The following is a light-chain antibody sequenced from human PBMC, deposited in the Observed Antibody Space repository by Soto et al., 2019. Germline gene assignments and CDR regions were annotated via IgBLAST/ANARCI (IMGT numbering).Light chain of an antibody. Sequence: EIVMTQSPATLSVSPGERATLSCRASQSVSSNLAWYQQKPGQAPRLLIYGASSLQSGVPSRFSGSGSGTDFTLTISSLQPEDFATYYCQQSYSTPPWTFGQGTKVEIK. V-gene: IGKV3-15*01. CDR2: GAS. J-gene: IGKJ1*01. CDR1: QSVSSN. CDR3: QQSYSTPPWT.